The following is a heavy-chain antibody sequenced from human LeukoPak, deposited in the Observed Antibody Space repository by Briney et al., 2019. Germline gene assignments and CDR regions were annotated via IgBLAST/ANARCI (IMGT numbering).Heavy chain of an antibody. CDR2: ISNSGKIV. V-gene: IGHV3-11*01. Sequence: GGSLRLSCAASGFIFSDYYMSWIRQAPGKGLEWVSYISNSGKIVYYTDPVKGRFTISRDNAKNSLFLQMDSLRAEDTAVYFCARGSAMGIWGQGTLVTVSS. D-gene: IGHD7-27*01. CDR1: GFIFSDYY. J-gene: IGHJ4*02. CDR3: ARGSAMGI.